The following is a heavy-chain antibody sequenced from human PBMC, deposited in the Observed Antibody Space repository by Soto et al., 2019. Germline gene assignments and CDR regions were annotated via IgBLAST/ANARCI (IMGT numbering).Heavy chain of an antibody. CDR2: INWDGGRV. CDR3: AKVVVAATQPRYYFYGMDV. CDR1: GFLFDNYA. D-gene: IGHD2-15*01. V-gene: IGHV3-9*01. Sequence: EVQLVESGGGLGQPGRSLRLSCAASGFLFDNYAMHWVRQAPGKGLEWVSGINWDGGRVAYADSVKGRFTISRDNAKNSLYLQMNNLRADDSALYYCAKVVVAATQPRYYFYGMDVWGQGTTVTVSS. J-gene: IGHJ6*02.